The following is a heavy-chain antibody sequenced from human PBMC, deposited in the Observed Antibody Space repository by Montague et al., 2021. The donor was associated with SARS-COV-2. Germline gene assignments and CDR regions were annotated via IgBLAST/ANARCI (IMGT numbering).Heavy chain of an antibody. V-gene: IGHV4-59*08. D-gene: IGHD6-19*01. CDR2: IYYSGST. Sequence: SETRSLTCTVSGGSISSYYWSWIRQPPGKGLEWIGYIYYSGSTNYNPSLKSRVTMSVDTSKNQFSLKLSSVTAADTAVYYCARQSGRLWGIAVAGAFDYWGQGTLVTVSS. J-gene: IGHJ4*02. CDR1: GGSISSYY. CDR3: ARQSGRLWGIAVAGAFDY.